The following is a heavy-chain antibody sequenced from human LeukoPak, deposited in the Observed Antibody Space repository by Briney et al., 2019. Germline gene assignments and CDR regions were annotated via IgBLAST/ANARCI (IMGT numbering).Heavy chain of an antibody. J-gene: IGHJ6*03. V-gene: IGHV6-1*01. CDR2: TYYRSKWYN. Sequence: SQTLSLTCAISGDSVSSNSAAWNWIRQSPSRGLEWLGRTYYRSKWYNDYAVSVKSRITINPDTSKNQFSLQLNSVTPEDTAVYYCAREEEDVGALDYYYYYMDVWGKGTTVTVSS. CDR1: GDSVSSNSAA. D-gene: IGHD1-26*01. CDR3: AREEEDVGALDYYYYYMDV.